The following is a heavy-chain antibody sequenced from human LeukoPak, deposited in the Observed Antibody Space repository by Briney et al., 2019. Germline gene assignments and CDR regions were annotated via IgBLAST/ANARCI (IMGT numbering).Heavy chain of an antibody. Sequence: PGGSLRLSCAASGFTFSSYAMSWVRQTPGKGLEWVSAISGGAGSTYYADSVKGRFTISRDISKNTLYLQMNSLRAEDTAVYYCAKDYNRGLPDYWGQGTLVIVSS. CDR2: ISGGAGST. CDR3: AKDYNRGLPDY. V-gene: IGHV3-23*01. J-gene: IGHJ4*02. D-gene: IGHD2-21*01. CDR1: GFTFSSYA.